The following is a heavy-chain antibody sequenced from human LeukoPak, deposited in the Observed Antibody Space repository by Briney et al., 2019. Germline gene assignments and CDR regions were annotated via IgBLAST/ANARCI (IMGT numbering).Heavy chain of an antibody. J-gene: IGHJ5*01. Sequence: GASVKVSCKTSGYNFTTYFITWVRQAPGQGLEWMGWISPYNGHTKYAHNLQGRVTMTTDTSTTTAFMELRSLMSDDTAVYYCAREGVSRKFDSWGQGTLATVSS. CDR1: GYNFTTYF. CDR2: ISPYNGHT. D-gene: IGHD5/OR15-5a*01. CDR3: AREGVSRKFDS. V-gene: IGHV1-18*04.